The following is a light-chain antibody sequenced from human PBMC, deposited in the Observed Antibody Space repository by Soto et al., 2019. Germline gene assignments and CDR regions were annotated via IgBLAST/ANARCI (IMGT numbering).Light chain of an antibody. J-gene: IGLJ1*01. V-gene: IGLV2-14*01. CDR3: CSYTSSINYV. CDR2: QVT. CDR1: SSDFDIYKY. Sequence: QSVLTQPASVSGSPGQSITISCTGTSSDFDIYKYVSWYQQHPGKAPKLMIYQVTNRPSGVSNRFSGSMSGNTASLTISGLQAEDEADYYCCSYTSSINYVFGTGTKVTVL.